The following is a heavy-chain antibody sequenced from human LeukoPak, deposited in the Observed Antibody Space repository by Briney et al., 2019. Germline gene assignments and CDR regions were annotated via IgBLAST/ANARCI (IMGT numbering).Heavy chain of an antibody. J-gene: IGHJ5*02. D-gene: IGHD3-16*02. V-gene: IGHV4-59*08. Sequence: PSETLSLTCTVSGGSISSYYWSWIRQPPGKGLEWIGYIYYSGSTNYNPSLKSRVTISADTSKNQFSLKLSSVTAADTAVYYRARHRTPGNRLRLGELSAWGQGTLVTVSS. CDR3: ARHRTPGNRLRLGELSA. CDR2: IYYSGST. CDR1: GGSISSYY.